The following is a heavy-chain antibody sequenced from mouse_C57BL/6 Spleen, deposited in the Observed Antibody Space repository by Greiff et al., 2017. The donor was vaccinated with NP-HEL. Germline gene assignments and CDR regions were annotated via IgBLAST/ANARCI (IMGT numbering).Heavy chain of an antibody. CDR2: INPSNGGT. D-gene: IGHD2-1*01. Sequence: QVQLQQPGTELVKPGASVKLSCKASGYTFTSYWMHWVKQRPGQGLEWIGNINPSNGGTNYNEKFKSKATLTVDKSSSTAYMQLSSLTSEDSAVYYCARERPSTMDLYYAMDYWGQGTSVTVSS. CDR3: ARERPSTMDLYYAMDY. J-gene: IGHJ4*01. V-gene: IGHV1-53*01. CDR1: GYTFTSYW.